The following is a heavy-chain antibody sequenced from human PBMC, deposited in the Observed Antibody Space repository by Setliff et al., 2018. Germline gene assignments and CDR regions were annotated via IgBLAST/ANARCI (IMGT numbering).Heavy chain of an antibody. J-gene: IGHJ6*03. Sequence: GGSLRLSCAASGFTFSSYWMSWVRQAPGKGLEWVSVIYSGGSTYYADSVKGRFTISRDNSKNTLYLQMNSLRAEDTAVYYCAKGGEYYDFWSGYPLEPPSYYYYYMDVWGKGTTVTVSS. V-gene: IGHV3-66*01. CDR1: GFTFSSYW. CDR3: AKGGEYYDFWSGYPLEPPSYYYYYMDV. CDR2: IYSGGST. D-gene: IGHD3-3*01.